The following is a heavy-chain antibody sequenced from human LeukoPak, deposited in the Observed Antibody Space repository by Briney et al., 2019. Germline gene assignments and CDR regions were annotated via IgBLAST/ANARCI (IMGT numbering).Heavy chain of an antibody. J-gene: IGHJ4*02. CDR2: ISGSGGST. Sequence: GGALRLSCAASGFTFSNYAMSWVRQAPGKGLEWVSTISGSGGSTYYADSVKGRFAISRDNSKNTLFLQLNSLRAEDTAVYYCAKGGLGTAMVLYYWGQGTLVTVSS. V-gene: IGHV3-23*01. D-gene: IGHD5-18*01. CDR1: GFTFSNYA. CDR3: AKGGLGTAMVLYY.